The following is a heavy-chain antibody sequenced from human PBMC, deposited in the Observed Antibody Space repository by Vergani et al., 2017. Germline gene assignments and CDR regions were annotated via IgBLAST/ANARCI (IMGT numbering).Heavy chain of an antibody. CDR2: MNPNSGGT. CDR3: ARVRGAGRYGDYGYYYGMDV. Sequence: QVQLVQSGAEVKKPGASVKVSCKASGYTFTSYDINWVRQATGQGLEWMGWMNPNSGGTNYAQKFQGRVTMTRDTSISTAYMELSRLRSDDTAMYYCARVRGAGRYGDYGYYYGMDVWGQGTTVTVSS. V-gene: IGHV1-2*02. D-gene: IGHD4-17*01. J-gene: IGHJ6*02. CDR1: GYTFTSYD.